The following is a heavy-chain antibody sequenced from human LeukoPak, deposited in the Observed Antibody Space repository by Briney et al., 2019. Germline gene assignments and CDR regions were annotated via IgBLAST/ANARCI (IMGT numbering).Heavy chain of an antibody. D-gene: IGHD1-14*01. J-gene: IGHJ5*02. CDR1: GGSITSYY. V-gene: IGHV4-59*01. CDR2: IYYSGST. CDR3: ARAAYGSSWFDP. Sequence: PSETLSLTCTVSGGSITSYYWSWLRQPPGKGLEWIGYIYYSGSTNYNPSLKSPVSLSIDTSKNQFSLELTSVTAADTAVYYCARAAYGSSWFDPWGQGTLVTVSS.